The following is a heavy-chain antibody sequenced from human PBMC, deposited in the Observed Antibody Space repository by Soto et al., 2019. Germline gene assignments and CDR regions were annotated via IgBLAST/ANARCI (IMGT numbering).Heavy chain of an antibody. CDR1: GGSVSGSY. J-gene: IGHJ4*02. D-gene: IGHD6-19*01. V-gene: IGHV4-59*02. Sequence: ETLSLTCSVSGGSVSGSYWSWIRQSPGKGLEWLGYVYYTGSTNYSPSLRSRVSISVDTSKNEFSLRLSSVTAADTAVYFCARSVAVPGAHIDYWGQGTQVTVSS. CDR3: ARSVAVPGAHIDY. CDR2: VYYTGST.